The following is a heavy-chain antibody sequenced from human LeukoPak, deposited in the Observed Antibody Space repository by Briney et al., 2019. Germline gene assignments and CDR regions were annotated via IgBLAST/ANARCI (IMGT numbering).Heavy chain of an antibody. CDR1: GFIFSDYY. D-gene: IGHD3-10*01. CDR3: ARDHRTSYYYGSGTNYRGFDY. J-gene: IGHJ4*02. Sequence: GGSLRLSCAASGFIFSDYYMTWIRQAPGKGLEWVSYVTSSGGHMYYADSAKGRFTISRDNSKNTLYLQMNSLRAEDTAVYYCARDHRTSYYYGSGTNYRGFDYWGQGTLVTVSS. CDR2: VTSSGGHM. V-gene: IGHV3-11*04.